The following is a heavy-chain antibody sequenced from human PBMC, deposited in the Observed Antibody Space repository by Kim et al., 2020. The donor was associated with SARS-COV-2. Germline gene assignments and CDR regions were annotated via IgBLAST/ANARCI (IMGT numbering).Heavy chain of an antibody. J-gene: IGHJ6*02. Sequence: SDTRYSPSFQGQVTISADKSISTAYLQWSSLKASDTAMYYCARGPYGMDVWGQGTTVTVSS. CDR2: SDT. V-gene: IGHV5-51*01. CDR3: ARGPYGMDV.